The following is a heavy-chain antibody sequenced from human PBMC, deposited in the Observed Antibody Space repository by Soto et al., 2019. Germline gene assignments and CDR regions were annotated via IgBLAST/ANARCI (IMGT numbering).Heavy chain of an antibody. CDR1: GYTFSDNG. CDR2: ISTYTGRT. D-gene: IGHD1-26*01. J-gene: IGHJ3*02. CDR3: ARGRGGTYDAFDI. Sequence: GASVKVSCKASGYTFSDNGISWVRQAPGQGLEWMGWISTYTGRTNYAQKFQGRVTLTTDTSTSTAYMNLRSLRPDDTAVYYCARGRGGTYDAFDIWGQGTLVTVSS. V-gene: IGHV1-18*04.